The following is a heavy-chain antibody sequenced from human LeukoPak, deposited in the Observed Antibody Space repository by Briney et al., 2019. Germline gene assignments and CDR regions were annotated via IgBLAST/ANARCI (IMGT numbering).Heavy chain of an antibody. CDR1: GGSISSSNW. J-gene: IGHJ4*02. CDR2: IYHSGST. Sequence: PSGTLSLTCAVSGGSISSSNWWSWVRQPPGKGLEWIGEIYHSGSTNYNPSLKSRVTISVDKSKNQFSLKLSSATAADTAVYHCARAPEHGLYYFDYWGQGTLVTVSS. D-gene: IGHD1-14*01. V-gene: IGHV4-4*02. CDR3: ARAPEHGLYYFDY.